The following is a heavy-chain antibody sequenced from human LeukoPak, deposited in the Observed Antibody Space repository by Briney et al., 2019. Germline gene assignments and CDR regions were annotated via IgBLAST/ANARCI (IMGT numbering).Heavy chain of an antibody. Sequence: GGSLRLSCAASGFTFSSYGMSWVRQAPGKGLEWVSAISGSGGSTYYADSVKGRFTISRDNSKNTLYLQMNSLRAEDTAVYYCAKLTHYYDSSTYFDYWGQGTLVTVSS. CDR1: GFTFSSYG. D-gene: IGHD3-22*01. J-gene: IGHJ4*02. V-gene: IGHV3-23*01. CDR3: AKLTHYYDSSTYFDY. CDR2: ISGSGGST.